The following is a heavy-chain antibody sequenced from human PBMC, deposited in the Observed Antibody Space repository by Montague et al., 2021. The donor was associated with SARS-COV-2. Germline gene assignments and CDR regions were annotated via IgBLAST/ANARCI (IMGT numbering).Heavy chain of an antibody. J-gene: IGHJ4*02. CDR2: MNSDGTSR. CDR3: ARTPTGYFDWLLHFDY. Sequence: SLRLSCAASGFTFSSYWIHWVRQAPGKGLVWVPYMNSDGTSRGYADSAKGRFTISRDNAKNSLYLQMNSLRAEDTAVYYCARTPTGYFDWLLHFDYWGQGTLVTVSS. V-gene: IGHV3-74*01. CDR1: GFTFSSYW. D-gene: IGHD3-9*01.